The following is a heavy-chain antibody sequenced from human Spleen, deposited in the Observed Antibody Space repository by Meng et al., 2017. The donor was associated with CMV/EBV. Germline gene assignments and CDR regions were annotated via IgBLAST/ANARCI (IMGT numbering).Heavy chain of an antibody. CDR1: GGSISSYY. D-gene: IGHD5-12*01. CDR3: AREPTSGTSYFDY. Sequence: SETLSLTCTVSGGSISSYYWSWIRQPPGKGLEWIGYIYYSGSTNYNPSLRSRITISVDTSKNQFSLKLSSVTAADTAVYFCAREPTSGTSYFDYWGQGTLVTVSS. J-gene: IGHJ4*02. V-gene: IGHV4-59*01. CDR2: IYYSGST.